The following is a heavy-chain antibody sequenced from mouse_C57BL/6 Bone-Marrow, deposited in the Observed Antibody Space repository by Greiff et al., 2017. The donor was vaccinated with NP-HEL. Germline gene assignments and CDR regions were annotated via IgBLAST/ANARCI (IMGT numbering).Heavy chain of an antibody. J-gene: IGHJ1*03. CDR1: GYTFTSYW. V-gene: IGHV1-53*01. CDR3: ARSGIYYGSSYWYFDV. D-gene: IGHD1-1*01. Sequence: QVQLQQSGTELVKPGASVKLSCKASGYTFTSYWMHWVKQRPGQGLEWIGNINPSNGGTNYNEKFKSKATLTVDKSSSTAYMQLSSLTSEDSAVYYCARSGIYYGSSYWYFDVWGTGTTVTVSS. CDR2: INPSNGGT.